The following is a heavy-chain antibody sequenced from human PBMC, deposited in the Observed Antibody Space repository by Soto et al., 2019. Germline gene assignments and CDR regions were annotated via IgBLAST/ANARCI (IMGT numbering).Heavy chain of an antibody. CDR2: IKRKTEGGTT. J-gene: IGHJ6*02. D-gene: IGHD4-17*01. CDR3: AADSVGTTDDGMDV. CDR1: AFTFNNAW. V-gene: IGHV3-15*07. Sequence: EVQVVESGGGLVKPGGSLRLSCAVSAFTFNNAWMNWVRQAPGKGLEWVGRIKRKTEGGTTDYAAPVKGRFTISRDDSKTTVYLQMNSLKTEDTAVYYCAADSVGTTDDGMDVWGQGTTVTVSS.